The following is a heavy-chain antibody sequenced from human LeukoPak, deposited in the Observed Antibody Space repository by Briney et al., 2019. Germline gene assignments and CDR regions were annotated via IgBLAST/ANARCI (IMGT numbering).Heavy chain of an antibody. CDR3: ARARTRGNNWYFDY. V-gene: IGHV4-59*01. J-gene: IGHJ4*02. D-gene: IGHD1-1*01. CDR2: IYYRGNT. Sequence: PSETLSLTCTVSGDSISNYNWNWIRRPPGKGLEWLGYIYYRGNTNYNPSLKSRLTVSADTSKSQSSLRVSSVTAADTAVYYCARARTRGNNWYFDYWGQGTLVTVSS. CDR1: GDSISNYN.